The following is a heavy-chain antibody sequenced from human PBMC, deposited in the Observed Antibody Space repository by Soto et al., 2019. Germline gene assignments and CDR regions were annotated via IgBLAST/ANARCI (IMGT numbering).Heavy chain of an antibody. V-gene: IGHV3-23*01. CDR2: ISGSGGST. CDR1: GFTFSSYA. J-gene: IGHJ3*02. D-gene: IGHD3-22*01. CDR3: AKASWGGKYYYDSSGFAAFDI. Sequence: GSLRLSYEASGFTFSSYAMSWVRQAKGKGLEWVSAISGSGGSTYYADSVKGRFTISRDNSKNTLYLQMNSLRAEDTAVYYCAKASWGGKYYYDSSGFAAFDIWGQGTMVTVSS.